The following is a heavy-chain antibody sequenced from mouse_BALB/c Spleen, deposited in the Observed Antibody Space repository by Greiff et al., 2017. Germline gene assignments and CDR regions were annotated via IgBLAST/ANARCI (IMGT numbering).Heavy chain of an antibody. V-gene: IGHV5-6*01. Sequence: EVQGVESGGDLVKPGGSLKLSCAASGFTFSSYGMSWVRQTPDKRLEWVATISSGGSYTYYPDSVKGRFTISRDNAKNTLYLQMSSLKSEDTAMYYCARVYRYDDYYAMDYWGQGTSVTVSS. D-gene: IGHD2-14*01. CDR2: ISSGGSYT. CDR3: ARVYRYDDYYAMDY. CDR1: GFTFSSYG. J-gene: IGHJ4*01.